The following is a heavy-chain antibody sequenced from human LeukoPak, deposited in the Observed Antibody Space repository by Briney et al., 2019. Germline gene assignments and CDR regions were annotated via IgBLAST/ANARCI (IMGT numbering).Heavy chain of an antibody. D-gene: IGHD3-22*01. V-gene: IGHV1-69*04. CDR2: IIPILGIA. Sequence: SVTVSCKASGGTFSSYAISWVRQAPGQGLEWMGRIIPILGIANYAQKFQGRVTITADKSTSTAYMELSSLRSEDTAVYYCARDRYYYDSSGYYLYWYFDLWGRGTLVTVSS. CDR1: GGTFSSYA. J-gene: IGHJ2*01. CDR3: ARDRYYYDSSGYYLYWYFDL.